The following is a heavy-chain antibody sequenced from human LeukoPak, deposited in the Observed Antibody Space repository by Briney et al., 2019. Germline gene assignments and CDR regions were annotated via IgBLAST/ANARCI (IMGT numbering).Heavy chain of an antibody. CDR3: AKGRDSIAAAGALDY. Sequence: GGSLRLSCAASGFTFSSYAMSWVHQAPGKGLEWVSAISGSGGSTYYADSVKGRFTISRDNSKNTLYLQMNSLRAEDTAVYYCAKGRDSIAAAGALDYWGQGTLVTVSS. V-gene: IGHV3-23*01. CDR2: ISGSGGST. J-gene: IGHJ4*02. D-gene: IGHD6-13*01. CDR1: GFTFSSYA.